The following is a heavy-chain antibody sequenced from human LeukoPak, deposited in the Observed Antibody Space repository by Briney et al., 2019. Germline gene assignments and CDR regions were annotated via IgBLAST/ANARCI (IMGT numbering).Heavy chain of an antibody. CDR2: IYYSGST. D-gene: IGHD3-10*01. V-gene: IGHV4-59*11. J-gene: IGHJ5*02. Sequence: SETLSLTCTVSGGSISSHYWSWIRQPPGKGLEWIGYIYYSGSTNYNPSLKSRVTISVDTSKNQFSLKLSSVTAADTAVYHCARMATSYGSGSYWFDPWGQGTLVTVSS. CDR1: GGSISSHY. CDR3: ARMATSYGSGSYWFDP.